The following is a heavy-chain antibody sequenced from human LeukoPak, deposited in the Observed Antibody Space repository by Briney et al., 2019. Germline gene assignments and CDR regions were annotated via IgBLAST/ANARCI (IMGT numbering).Heavy chain of an antibody. CDR3: ALGGGRTSYLDY. J-gene: IGHJ4*02. D-gene: IGHD7-27*01. V-gene: IGHV4-34*01. CDR1: GGSFSGYY. CDR2: INHSGST. Sequence: SETLSLTCAVYGGSFSGYYWSWIRQPPGKGLEWIGEINHSGSTNYNPSLKSRVTISVDTSKNQFSLNLRSVTAADTAVYYGALGGGRTSYLDYWGQGTLVTVSS.